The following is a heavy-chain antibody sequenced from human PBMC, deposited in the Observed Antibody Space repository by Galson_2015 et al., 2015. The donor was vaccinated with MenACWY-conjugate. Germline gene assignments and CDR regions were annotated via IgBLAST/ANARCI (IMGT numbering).Heavy chain of an antibody. CDR2: SRDNTNSYTT. V-gene: IGHV3-72*01. D-gene: IGHD4-17*01. CDR1: GFTFSDHY. CDR3: VRTLTPVTTVASH. J-gene: IGHJ4*02. Sequence: SLRLSCAASGFTFSDHYLDWVRQAPGKGLEWIGRSRDNTNSYTTEYAASVKGRFTISRDHSKNSLYLHMNSLKTEDTAVYYCVRTLTPVTTVASHWGQGTLVTASS.